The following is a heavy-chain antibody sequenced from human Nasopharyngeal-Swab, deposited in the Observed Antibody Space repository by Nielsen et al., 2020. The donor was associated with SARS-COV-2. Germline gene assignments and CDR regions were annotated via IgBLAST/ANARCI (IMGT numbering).Heavy chain of an antibody. CDR3: ARDIQRYCSSTSCYTDGAFDI. D-gene: IGHD2-2*02. V-gene: IGHV1-18*04. CDR1: GYTFTSYG. CDR2: ISAYNGNT. J-gene: IGHJ3*02. Sequence: ALVKVSCKASGYTFTSYGISWVRQAPGQGLEWMGWISAYNGNTNYAQKLQGRVTMTTDTSTSTAYMELRSLRSDDTAVYYCARDIQRYCSSTSCYTDGAFDIWGQGTMVTVSS.